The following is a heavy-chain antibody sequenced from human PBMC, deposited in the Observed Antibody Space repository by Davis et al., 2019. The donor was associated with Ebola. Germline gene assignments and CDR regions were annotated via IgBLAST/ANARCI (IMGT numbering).Heavy chain of an antibody. D-gene: IGHD4-23*01. V-gene: IGHV3-9*01. Sequence: SLKISCAASGFTFDDYAIHWVRQRPGKGLEWVSSFSWNGRGIGYADSVKGRFTVSRDNAKNSLYLQMNSLRAEDTAVYYCARGDYGGCFAFWGQGTLVTVSS. J-gene: IGHJ4*02. CDR2: FSWNGRGI. CDR3: ARGDYGGCFAF. CDR1: GFTFDDYA.